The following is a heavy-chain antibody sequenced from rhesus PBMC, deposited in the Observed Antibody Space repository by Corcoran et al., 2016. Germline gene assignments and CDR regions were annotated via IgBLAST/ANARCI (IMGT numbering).Heavy chain of an antibody. CDR2: VDPEDGEA. Sequence: EVQLVQSGAEVKKPGASVTISCTASAYTFPDHYPNWVPQAPGKGLSWMGRVDPEDGEADYAQKFQDRVTITADMSTDTDYMELSSLRSEDTAAYYCARGGTPIDYWGQGVLVTVSS. CDR1: AYTFPDHY. CDR3: ARGGTPIDY. D-gene: IGHD3S6*01. V-gene: IGHV1-111*02. J-gene: IGHJ4*01.